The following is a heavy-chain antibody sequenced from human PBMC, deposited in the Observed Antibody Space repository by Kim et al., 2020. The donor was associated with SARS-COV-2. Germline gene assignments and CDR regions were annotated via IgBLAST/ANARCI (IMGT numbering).Heavy chain of an antibody. V-gene: IGHV4-59*01. Sequence: SETLSLTCTVSGGSISSYYWSWIRQPPGKGLEWIGYIYYSGSTNYNPSLKSRVTISVDTSKNQFSLKLSSVTAADTAVYYCARDASWDIVVVPAAIRWRYPSRRAFDIWGQGTMVTVSS. J-gene: IGHJ3*02. D-gene: IGHD2-2*02. CDR1: GGSISSYY. CDR3: ARDASWDIVVVPAAIRWRYPSRRAFDI. CDR2: IYYSGST.